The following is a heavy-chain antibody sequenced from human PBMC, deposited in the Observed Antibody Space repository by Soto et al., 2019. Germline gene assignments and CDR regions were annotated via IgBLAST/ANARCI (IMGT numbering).Heavy chain of an antibody. CDR1: GFTFSDYY. J-gene: IGHJ6*02. Sequence: GESLKISCAASGFTFSDYYMSWIRQAPGKGLEWVSYISSSGSTIYYADSVKGRFTISRDNAKNSLYLQMNSLRAEDTAVYYCARVGCSGGSCYYYYGMDVWGQGTTVTVSS. D-gene: IGHD2-15*01. CDR3: ARVGCSGGSCYYYYGMDV. CDR2: ISSSGSTI. V-gene: IGHV3-11*01.